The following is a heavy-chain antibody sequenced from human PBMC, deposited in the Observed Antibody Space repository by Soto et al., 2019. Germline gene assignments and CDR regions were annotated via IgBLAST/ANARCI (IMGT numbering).Heavy chain of an antibody. Sequence: QVQLVQSGAEVKNPGSSVKVSCKASGGTFSSSAISWVRQAPGQGIEWMGGIIPIFGTANYAQKFQGRVTITADESTSTAYMELSSLRSEDTAVYYCAGGVNPSDGMDVWGQGTTVTVSS. CDR2: IIPIFGTA. V-gene: IGHV1-69*01. D-gene: IGHD3-22*01. CDR3: AGGVNPSDGMDV. CDR1: GGTFSSSA. J-gene: IGHJ6*02.